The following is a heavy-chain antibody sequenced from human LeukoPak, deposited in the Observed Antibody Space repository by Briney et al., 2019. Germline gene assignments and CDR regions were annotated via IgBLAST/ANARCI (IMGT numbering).Heavy chain of an antibody. CDR3: ARDRGYSNFDY. V-gene: IGHV3-7*01. CDR1: GFGFSNYW. J-gene: IGHJ4*02. CDR2: MNEDGSEK. Sequence: GGSLRLSCAASGFGFSNYWMSWVRQAPGKGPEWVANMNEDGSEKNYVDSVKGRFTISRDNAQDSLYLQMNSLRAEDTAVYYCARDRGYSNFDYWGQGTLLTVSS. D-gene: IGHD4-11*01.